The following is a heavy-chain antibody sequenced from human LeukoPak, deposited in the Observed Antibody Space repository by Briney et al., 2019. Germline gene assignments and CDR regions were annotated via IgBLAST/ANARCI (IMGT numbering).Heavy chain of an antibody. V-gene: IGHV3-48*04. D-gene: IGHD6-13*01. J-gene: IGHJ3*02. CDR1: GFTFSSYW. Sequence: PGGSLRLSCAASGFTFSSYWMSWVRQAPGKGLEWVSYISSSGSTINYADSLKGRFTISRDNAKNSLYLQMNSLRAEDTALYYCATSRWSGGGYDAFAMWGQGTVVTVSS. CDR3: ATSRWSGGGYDAFAM. CDR2: ISSSGSTI.